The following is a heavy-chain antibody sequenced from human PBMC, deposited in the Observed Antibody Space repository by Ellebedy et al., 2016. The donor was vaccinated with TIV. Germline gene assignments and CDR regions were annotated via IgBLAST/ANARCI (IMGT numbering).Heavy chain of an antibody. Sequence: PGGSLRLSCAASGFTFSAYGLHWVRQAPGKGLEWVAVIWRDGSREIYADSVKGRFTISRDNSQNTVCLQMNSLRAEDTAVYYCARESDLGSIGAGFDYWGQGDLVTVSS. J-gene: IGHJ4*02. V-gene: IGHV3-33*01. CDR3: ARESDLGSIGAGFDY. D-gene: IGHD3-3*01. CDR1: GFTFSAYG. CDR2: IWRDGSRE.